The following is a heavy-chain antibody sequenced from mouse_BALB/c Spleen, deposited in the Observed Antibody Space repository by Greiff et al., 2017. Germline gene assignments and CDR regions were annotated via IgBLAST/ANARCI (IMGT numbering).Heavy chain of an antibody. Sequence: EVQGVESGGGLVKPGGSLKLSCAASGFTFSDYYMYWVRQTPEKRLEWVATISDGGSYTYYPDSVKGRFTISRDNAKNNLYLQMSSLKSEDTAMYYCASGDYEGMDYWGQGTSVTVSS. CDR2: ISDGGSYT. D-gene: IGHD2-4*01. CDR3: ASGDYEGMDY. J-gene: IGHJ4*01. V-gene: IGHV5-4*02. CDR1: GFTFSDYY.